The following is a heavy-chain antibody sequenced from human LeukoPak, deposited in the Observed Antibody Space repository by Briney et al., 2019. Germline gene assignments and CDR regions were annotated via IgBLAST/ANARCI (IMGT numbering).Heavy chain of an antibody. CDR1: GFAFNTYS. CDR2: ISSSSSYI. J-gene: IGHJ6*02. CDR3: ARGRYCSSTSCQYYGMDV. V-gene: IGHV3-21*01. Sequence: AGGSLRLSCAASGFAFNTYSMNWVRQAPGKGLEWVSSISSSSSYIYYADSVKGRFTISRDNAKNSLYLQMNSLRAEDTAVYYCARGRYCSSTSCQYYGMDVWGQGTTVTVSS. D-gene: IGHD2-2*01.